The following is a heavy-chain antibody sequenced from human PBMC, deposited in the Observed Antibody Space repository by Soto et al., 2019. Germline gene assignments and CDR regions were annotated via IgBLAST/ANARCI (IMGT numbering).Heavy chain of an antibody. J-gene: IGHJ4*02. Sequence: GASVKVSCKASGYTFTSYYMHWVRQAPGQGLEWMGWISAYTGNTVYTQRFKGRLTLATDTSTGTAYMELRSLRLDDTAVYYCARDFYESSGYCDYWGQGTLVTVSS. V-gene: IGHV1-18*04. CDR3: ARDFYESSGYCDY. CDR1: GYTFTSYY. CDR2: ISAYTGNT. D-gene: IGHD3-22*01.